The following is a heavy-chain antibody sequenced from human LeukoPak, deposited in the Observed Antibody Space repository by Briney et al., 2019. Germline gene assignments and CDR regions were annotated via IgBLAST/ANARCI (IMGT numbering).Heavy chain of an antibody. J-gene: IGHJ4*02. CDR1: GYTFTGYY. CDR2: INPNSGGT. V-gene: IGHV1-2*02. CDR3: ARGAHYHDSSQGYDY. D-gene: IGHD3-22*01. Sequence: VASVKVSCKASGYTFTGYYMHWVRQAPGQGLEWMGWINPNSGGTNYAQKFHGRVTMTRDTSISTAYMELRRLRSDDPAVYYCARGAHYHDSSQGYDYWGQGTLVTVSS.